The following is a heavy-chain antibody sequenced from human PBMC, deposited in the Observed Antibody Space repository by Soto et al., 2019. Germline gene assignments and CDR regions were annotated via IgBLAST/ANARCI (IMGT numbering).Heavy chain of an antibody. D-gene: IGHD3-22*01. CDR3: ARTFNYYDSSGYQPVLDWFDP. J-gene: IGHJ5*02. CDR2: IYHSGST. CDR1: GGSISSGGYS. V-gene: IGHV4-30-2*01. Sequence: PSETLSLTCAVSGGSISSGGYSWSWIRQPPGKGLEWIGYIYHSGSTYYNPSLKSRVTISVDRSKNQFSLKLSSVTAADTAVYYCARTFNYYDSSGYQPVLDWFDPWGQGTLVTVSS.